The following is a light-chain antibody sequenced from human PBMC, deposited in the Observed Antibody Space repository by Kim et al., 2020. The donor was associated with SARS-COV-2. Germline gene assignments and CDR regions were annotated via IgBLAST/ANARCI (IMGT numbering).Light chain of an antibody. J-gene: IGLJ1*01. V-gene: IGLV3-19*01. CDR2: GKN. CDR3: NSRDSSGTHYV. CDR1: SLRSYY. Sequence: SSELTQDPAVSVALGQTVRITCQGDSLRSYYASWYQQKPGQAPVLVIYGKNNRPSGIPDRFSGSSSGNTASLTITGAQAEDEADYYCNSRDSSGTHYVFGTGPKVTGL.